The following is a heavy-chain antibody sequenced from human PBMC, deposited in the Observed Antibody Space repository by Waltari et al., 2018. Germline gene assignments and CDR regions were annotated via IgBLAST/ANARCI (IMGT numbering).Heavy chain of an antibody. CDR1: GDSISRSDYF. Sequence: QLQLQESGPGLVKPSEPLSLPCPVSGDSISRSDYFWGWTRQPPGKGLEWFGSVADSGNSYYSPVLKSRVDISTDTSKTQLLRRLTPVSAADSAVYHWASQRPAALVAGFDSWGQGTPVIVSS. V-gene: IGHV4-39*07. D-gene: IGHD2-2*01. CDR2: VADSGNS. CDR3: ASQRPAALVAGFDS. J-gene: IGHJ5*01.